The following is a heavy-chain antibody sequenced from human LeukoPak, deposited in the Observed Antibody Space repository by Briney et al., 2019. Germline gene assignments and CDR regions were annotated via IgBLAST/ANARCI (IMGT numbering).Heavy chain of an antibody. J-gene: IGHJ5*02. CDR1: GFTFSSYW. Sequence: GSLRLSCAASGFTFSSYWMSWVRQPPGKGLEWIGEIYHSGSTNYNPSLKSRVTISVDKSKNQFSLKLSSVTAADTAVYYCARWFGESSNWFDPWGQGTLVTVSS. CDR3: ARWFGESSNWFDP. V-gene: IGHV4-4*02. D-gene: IGHD3-10*01. CDR2: IYHSGST.